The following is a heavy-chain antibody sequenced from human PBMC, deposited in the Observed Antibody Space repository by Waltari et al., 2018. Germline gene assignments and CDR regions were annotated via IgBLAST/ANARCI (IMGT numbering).Heavy chain of an antibody. J-gene: IGHJ3*02. D-gene: IGHD6-13*01. V-gene: IGHV1-24*01. Sequence: QVQLVQSGAEVKKPGASVKVSCTVSGYTITDLSMHWVRQAPGKGLEWMGGYDLEDGETIHAQNFQSRVTMTEDTSTDTAYMELSSLRSEDTAVYYCATASRYDAFDIWGQGTMVAVSS. CDR1: GYTITDLS. CDR3: ATASRYDAFDI. CDR2: YDLEDGET.